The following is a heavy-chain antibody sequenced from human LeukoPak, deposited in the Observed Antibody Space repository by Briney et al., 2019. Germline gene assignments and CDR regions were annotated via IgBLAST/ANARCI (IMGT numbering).Heavy chain of an antibody. V-gene: IGHV3-23*01. D-gene: IGHD1-26*01. J-gene: IGHJ3*01. CDR2: ISGSGDTT. CDR3: AKAFQRGWERDAFAF. Sequence: GGSLRLSCAASGFTFSSYAMSWVRQAPGKGLEWVSLISGSGDTTNYADSVKGRFTISRDNSKNTLYLQMNSLGADDTAVYYCAKAFQRGWERDAFAFWGQGTLVTVSS. CDR1: GFTFSSYA.